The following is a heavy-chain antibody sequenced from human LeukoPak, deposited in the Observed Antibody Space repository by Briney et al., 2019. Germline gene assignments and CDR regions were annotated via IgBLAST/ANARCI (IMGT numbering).Heavy chain of an antibody. CDR3: AKVAGGDMVRGVISGDY. Sequence: GGSLILSCAASGFTFSSYAMSWVRQAPGKGLEWVSAISGSGGSTYYADSVKGRFTISRDNSKNTLYLQMNSLRAEDTAVYYCAKVAGGDMVRGVISGDYWGQGTLVIVSS. J-gene: IGHJ4*02. CDR1: GFTFSSYA. D-gene: IGHD3-10*01. V-gene: IGHV3-23*01. CDR2: ISGSGGST.